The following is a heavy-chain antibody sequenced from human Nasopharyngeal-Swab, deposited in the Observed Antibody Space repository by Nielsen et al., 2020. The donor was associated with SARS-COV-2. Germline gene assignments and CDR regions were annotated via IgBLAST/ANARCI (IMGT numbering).Heavy chain of an antibody. D-gene: IGHD6-13*01. J-gene: IGHJ6*02. V-gene: IGHV3-7*01. CDR2: IKQDGRET. CDR3: ARDLGYVSPGGYFYYQGMDV. Sequence: GESLKISRAASGFTFSTYWMSWVRQAPGNGLEWVANIKQDGRETYYVGSVRGRFTISRDNADNSLYLQMNSLRAEDTALYYCARDLGYVSPGGYFYYQGMDVWGPGTTVTVSS. CDR1: GFTFSTYW.